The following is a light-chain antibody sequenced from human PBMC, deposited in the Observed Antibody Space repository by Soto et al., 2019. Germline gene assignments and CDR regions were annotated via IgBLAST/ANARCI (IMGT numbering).Light chain of an antibody. CDR1: QSISTH. J-gene: IGKJ1*01. Sequence: DIQMTQSPSSLSASVGDRVSITCRASQSISTHLSCYQQKPGKATKLLIYAASSLQSWVPSRFTGSGSGTVFTLTISSLQPEDFATYYCQQSYTSWWTFGQGTKVEIK. CDR2: AAS. V-gene: IGKV1-39*01. CDR3: QQSYTSWWT.